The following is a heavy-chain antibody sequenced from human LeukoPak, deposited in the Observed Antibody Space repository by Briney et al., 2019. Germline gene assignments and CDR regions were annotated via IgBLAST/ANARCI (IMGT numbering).Heavy chain of an antibody. CDR3: AKESFGYGDNRDYFDY. J-gene: IGHJ4*02. CDR2: ISYDGSNK. CDR1: GFTFSSYG. Sequence: PGGSLRLSCAASGFTFSSYGMHWVRQAPGKGLEWVAVISYDGSNKYYADSVKGRFTISRDNSKNTLYLQMNSLRAEDTAVYYCAKESFGYGDNRDYFDYWGQGTLVTVSS. V-gene: IGHV3-30*18. D-gene: IGHD4-17*01.